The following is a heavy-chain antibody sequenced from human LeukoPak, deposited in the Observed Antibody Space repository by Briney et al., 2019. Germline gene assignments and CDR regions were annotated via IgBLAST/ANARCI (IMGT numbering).Heavy chain of an antibody. CDR3: AKDCVWGSYRYTNYFDY. D-gene: IGHD3-16*02. CDR2: ISGSGGST. V-gene: IGHV3-23*01. J-gene: IGHJ4*02. CDR1: GFTFSSYA. Sequence: PGGSLRLSCAASGFTFSSYAMSWVRQAPGKGLEWVSAISGSGGSTYYADSVKGRFTISRDNSKNTLYLQMNSLRAEDTAAYYCAKDCVWGSYRYTNYFDYWGQGTLVTVSS.